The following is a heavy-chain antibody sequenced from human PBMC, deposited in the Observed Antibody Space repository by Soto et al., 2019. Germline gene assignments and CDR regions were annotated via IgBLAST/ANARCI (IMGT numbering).Heavy chain of an antibody. CDR2: FYYSGST. CDR1: GGSISTGGYY. V-gene: IGHV4-31*03. CDR3: ARSVFP. Sequence: SETLSLTCTVSGGSISTGGYYWNWIRQHPGKGLEWIGYFYYSGSTYYNPSLKSRVTISVNTSKNQFSLKLSSVTAADTAVYYCARSVFPWGQGTLVTVAS. J-gene: IGHJ5*02.